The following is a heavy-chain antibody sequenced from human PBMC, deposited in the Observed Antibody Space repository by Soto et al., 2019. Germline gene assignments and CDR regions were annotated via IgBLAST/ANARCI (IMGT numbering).Heavy chain of an antibody. V-gene: IGHV4-61*03. CDR3: ARGRELELPGAYDI. CDR2: MSYGGST. J-gene: IGHJ3*02. CDR1: GDSVKSGAYY. D-gene: IGHD1-1*01. Sequence: QVQLQESGPGLVRPSETLSLTCTVSGDSVKSGAYYWTWLRQSPGKGLEWIGYMSYGGSTNYKPSLKSRVTISGDTSKKHVSLNLRSVTAAETAVYYCARGRELELPGAYDIWGQGTKVTVSS.